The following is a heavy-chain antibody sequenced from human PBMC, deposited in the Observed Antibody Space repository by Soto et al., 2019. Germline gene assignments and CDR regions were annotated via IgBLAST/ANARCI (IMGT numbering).Heavy chain of an antibody. CDR2: ISAGNGNT. CDR3: AGGRVGQLVARPLFDY. CDR1: GYTYTSYA. J-gene: IGHJ4*02. V-gene: IGHV1-3*01. D-gene: IGHD6-6*01. Sequence: QVQLVQSGAEVKKPGASVKVSCETSGYTYTSYAIHWVRQAPGQRPEWMGWISAGNGNTKYSETCRDIVTITSDSSARTAYMDLASLASEDTAVYYCAGGRVGQLVARPLFDYWGQGTLVAVSS.